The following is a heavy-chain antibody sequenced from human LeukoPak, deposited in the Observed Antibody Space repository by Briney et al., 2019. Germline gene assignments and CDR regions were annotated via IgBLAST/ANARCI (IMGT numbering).Heavy chain of an antibody. CDR1: GGSISSSNW. V-gene: IGHV4-4*02. CDR3: ARVGGYGSGSYVY. D-gene: IGHD3-10*01. CDR2: IYHSGST. Sequence: TSETLSLTCTVSGGSISSSNWWSWVRQPPGKGLEWIGEIYHSGSTNYNPSLKSRVTISVDKSKNQFSLKLSSVTAADTAVYYCARVGGYGSGSYVYWGQGTLVTVSS. J-gene: IGHJ4*02.